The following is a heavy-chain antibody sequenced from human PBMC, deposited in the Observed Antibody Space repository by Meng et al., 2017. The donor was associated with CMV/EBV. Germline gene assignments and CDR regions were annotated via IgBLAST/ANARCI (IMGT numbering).Heavy chain of an antibody. D-gene: IGHD3-3*01. CDR2: ISSSCSYI. CDR3: ARDQSDYDFWSGWSYGMDV. CDR1: GFTFSSYS. Sequence: GESLKISCAASGFTFSSYSMNWVRQAPGKGLEWVSSISSSCSYIYYADSVKGRFTISRDNAKNSLYLQMNSLRAEDTAVYYCARDQSDYDFWSGWSYGMDVWGQGTTVTVSS. V-gene: IGHV3-21*01. J-gene: IGHJ6*02.